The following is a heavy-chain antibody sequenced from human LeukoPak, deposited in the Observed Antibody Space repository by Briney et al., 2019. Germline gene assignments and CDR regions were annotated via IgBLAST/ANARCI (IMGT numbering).Heavy chain of an antibody. D-gene: IGHD6-13*01. CDR3: AKGSLSLRQQLLTYYFDY. CDR1: GFTFSSYA. J-gene: IGHJ4*02. Sequence: GGSLRLSCAASGFTFSSYAMSWVRQAPGKGPEWVSAISGSGGSTYYADSVKGRFTISRDNPKNTLYLQMNSLRAEDTAVYYCAKGSLSLRQQLLTYYFDYWGQGTLVTVSS. V-gene: IGHV3-23*01. CDR2: ISGSGGST.